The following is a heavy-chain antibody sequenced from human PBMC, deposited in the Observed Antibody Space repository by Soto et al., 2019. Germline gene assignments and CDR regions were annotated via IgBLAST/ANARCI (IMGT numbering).Heavy chain of an antibody. CDR2: ISGSNSYM. V-gene: IGHV3-21*01. Sequence: EGRLVESGGGLVKPGGSMRLSCAASGFTFSDYKMSWVRQAPGKGLEWVSAISGSNSYMYYTASVKGRFTVSRDNARNSLYLQMNTLRAEDTAMYYCAREVRSAGGPDGFDLWGQGTMVTVAS. J-gene: IGHJ3*01. CDR3: AREVRSAGGPDGFDL. D-gene: IGHD6-13*01. CDR1: GFTFSDYK.